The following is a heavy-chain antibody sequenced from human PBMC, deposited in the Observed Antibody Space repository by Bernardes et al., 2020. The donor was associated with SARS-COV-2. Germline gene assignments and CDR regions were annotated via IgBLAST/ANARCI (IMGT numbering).Heavy chain of an antibody. CDR1: GFTFSNDW. J-gene: IGHJ4*02. CDR2: IKGKTDGGTT. Sequence: GGSLRLSCAASGFTFSNDWMSWVRQAPGKGLPWVGRIKGKTDGGTTDYAAPVKGRFTISRDDSKNTLYLQMNSLKTEDTAVYYCTTDLHDYGDVDYWGQGTLVTVSS. D-gene: IGHD4-17*01. CDR3: TTDLHDYGDVDY. V-gene: IGHV3-15*01.